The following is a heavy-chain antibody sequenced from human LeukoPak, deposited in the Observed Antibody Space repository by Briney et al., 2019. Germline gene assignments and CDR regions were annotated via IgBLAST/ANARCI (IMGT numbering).Heavy chain of an antibody. CDR3: ARHVLIAAAGIDY. Sequence: GSLRLSCAASGFTFSGYYWSWIRQPPGKGLEWIGEINHSGSTNYNPSLKSRVTISVDTSKNQFSLKPSSVTAADTAVYYCARHVLIAAAGIDYWGQGTLVTVSS. CDR1: GFTFSGYY. D-gene: IGHD6-13*01. CDR2: INHSGST. J-gene: IGHJ4*02. V-gene: IGHV4-34*01.